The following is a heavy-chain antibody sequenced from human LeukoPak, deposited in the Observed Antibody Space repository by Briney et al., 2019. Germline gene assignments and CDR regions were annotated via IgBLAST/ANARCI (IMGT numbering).Heavy chain of an antibody. J-gene: IGHJ4*02. Sequence: PSETLSLTCSVSGGSIIGHWWSWIRQPPGKGLEWIGDVFYSGSNNYNPSLKSRLTISLDTSKNQFSLSLRSVTATDTAMYYCARRNTADASFDFWGQGTLVTASS. CDR2: VFYSGSN. CDR1: GGSIIGHW. D-gene: IGHD4-17*01. CDR3: ARRNTADASFDF. V-gene: IGHV4-59*08.